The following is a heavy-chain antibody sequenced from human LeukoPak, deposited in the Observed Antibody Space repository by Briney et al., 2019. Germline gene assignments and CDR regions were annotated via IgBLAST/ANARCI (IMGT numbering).Heavy chain of an antibody. Sequence: GGSLRLSCAASGFSLSNYWMHWVRQAPGKGLMWVSQISPDGSQTFYADSVKGRFTISRDNALNSLYLQMNSLRAEDTAIYYCARSIPYGTTWYGRSDYWGQGTLVTVSS. J-gene: IGHJ4*02. V-gene: IGHV3-74*01. CDR2: ISPDGSQT. CDR1: GFSLSNYW. CDR3: ARSIPYGTTWYGRSDY. D-gene: IGHD6-13*01.